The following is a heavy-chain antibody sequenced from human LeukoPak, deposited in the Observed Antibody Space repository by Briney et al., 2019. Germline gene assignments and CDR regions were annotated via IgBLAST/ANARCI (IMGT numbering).Heavy chain of an antibody. CDR2: IYYSGST. CDR1: GGSISSGDYY. J-gene: IGHJ4*02. D-gene: IGHD3-3*01. CDR3: ARSFWSGYYIPPPFDY. V-gene: IGHV4-31*03. Sequence: SETLSLTCTVSGGSISSGDYYWSWIRQHPGKGLEWIGYIYYSGSTYYNPSLKSRVTISVDTSKNQFSLKLSSVTAADTAVYYCARSFWSGYYIPPPFDYWGQGTLVTVSS.